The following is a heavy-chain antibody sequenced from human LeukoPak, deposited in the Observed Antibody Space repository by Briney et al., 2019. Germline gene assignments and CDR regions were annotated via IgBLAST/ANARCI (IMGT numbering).Heavy chain of an antibody. CDR1: GFTFSSYW. CDR2: IKQDGSEK. V-gene: IGHV3-7*01. J-gene: IGHJ4*02. CDR3: ARGGSLHCSSTSCEFDY. D-gene: IGHD2-2*01. Sequence: PGGSLRLSRAASGFTFSSYWMSWVRQAPGKGLEWVANIKQDGSEKYYVDSVKGRFTISRDNAKNSLYLQMNSLRAEDTAVYYCARGGSLHCSSTSCEFDYWGQGTLVTVSS.